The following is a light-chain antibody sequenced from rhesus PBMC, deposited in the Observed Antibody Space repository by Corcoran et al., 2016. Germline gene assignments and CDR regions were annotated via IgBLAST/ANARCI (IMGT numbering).Light chain of an antibody. CDR3: QQSSTLWT. CDR1: QSVGSY. J-gene: IGKJ1*01. Sequence: ETVLTQSPATLSLSPGERATLSCRASQSVGSYLAWHQQIPGQAPRLLIYGASSRATGIPDRFSGSGSGTDFTLTISSLEPEDVGIYYCQQSSTLWTFGQGTKVEIK. CDR2: GAS. V-gene: IGKV3-24*04.